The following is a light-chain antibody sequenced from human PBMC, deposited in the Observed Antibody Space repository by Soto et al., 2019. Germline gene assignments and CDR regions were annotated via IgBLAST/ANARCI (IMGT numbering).Light chain of an antibody. V-gene: IGKV3D-15*01. Sequence: EIVMTQSPASLSVSPGESFTLSCRASQTVSSYLSWYQQKPFQAPRLLIYDASNRATGIPARFSGRGSGTDFTLTISSLQPEDFATDYCQQANSFPPTFGQGTKVDIK. J-gene: IGKJ1*01. CDR2: DAS. CDR3: QQANSFPPT. CDR1: QTVSSY.